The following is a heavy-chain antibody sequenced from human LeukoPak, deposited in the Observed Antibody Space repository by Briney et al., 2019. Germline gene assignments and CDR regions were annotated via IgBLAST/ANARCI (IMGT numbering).Heavy chain of an antibody. J-gene: IGHJ5*02. CDR3: ARVDNYNWFDP. CDR2: IYYSGST. CDR1: GGSISSGGYY. V-gene: IGHV4-31*03. D-gene: IGHD1-20*01. Sequence: SGTLSLTCTVSGGSISSGGYYWSWIRQHPGKGLESIGYIYYSGSTYYNPSLKSRVTISVDTSKNQFSLKLSSVTAADTAVYYCARVDNYNWFDPWGQGTLVTVSS.